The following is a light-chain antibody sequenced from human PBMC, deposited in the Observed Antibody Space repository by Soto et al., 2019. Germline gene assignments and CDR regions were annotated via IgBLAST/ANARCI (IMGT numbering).Light chain of an antibody. V-gene: IGLV2-14*01. J-gene: IGLJ1*01. Sequence: QSVLTQPASVSGSPGQSITISCTGTSSVVGGYNFVSWYQQHPDKAPKLMIYDVTNRPSGVSNRFSGSKSGNTASLTISGLQAEDEADYYCSSYTSISTYVFGTGTKVTV. CDR2: DVT. CDR1: SSVVGGYNF. CDR3: SSYTSISTYV.